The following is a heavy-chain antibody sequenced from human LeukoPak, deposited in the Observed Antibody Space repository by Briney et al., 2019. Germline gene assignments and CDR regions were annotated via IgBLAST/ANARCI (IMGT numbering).Heavy chain of an antibody. Sequence: GGSLRLSCAASGFTFSNYWMSWVRQAPGKGLEWVASIHQHGNEKYFVDSVRGRFTISRGNAKNSLYLQMSSLRAEDTAVYYCATLNGPLFEYWGQGTLVTVSS. CDR2: IHQHGNEK. D-gene: IGHD2-8*01. CDR1: GFTFSNYW. V-gene: IGHV3-7*01. J-gene: IGHJ4*02. CDR3: ATLNGPLFEY.